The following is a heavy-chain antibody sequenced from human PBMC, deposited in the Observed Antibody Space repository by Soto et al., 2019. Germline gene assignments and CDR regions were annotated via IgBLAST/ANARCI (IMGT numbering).Heavy chain of an antibody. CDR2: IDYNGVT. V-gene: IGHV4-39*01. CDR3: GKVLVGATGHTDSDS. CDR1: GGSIYRSGYY. D-gene: IGHD2-15*01. Sequence: PSETLSLTCTVSGGSIYRSGYYWVCIRQAPGRGLEWIGNIDYNGVTYSNPSLKSRVTISRDTSKNQFSLKLTSVTAADTALYYCGKVLVGATGHTDSDSWGPGTLVTVSS. J-gene: IGHJ4*02.